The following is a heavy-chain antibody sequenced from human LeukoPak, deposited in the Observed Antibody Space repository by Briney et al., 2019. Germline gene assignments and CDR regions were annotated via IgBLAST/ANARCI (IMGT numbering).Heavy chain of an antibody. D-gene: IGHD5-24*01. CDR1: GDSISGSSYY. CDR2: IYYGGST. V-gene: IGHV4-39*01. J-gene: IGHJ4*02. Sequence: SETLSLTCTVSGDSISGSSYYWGWIRQPPGKGLEWIGNIYYGGSTYYNPSLKSRVSISVDTSNNQFSLKLSSVTAADSAVYYCASADGYKIDYWGQGTLVTVSS. CDR3: ASADGYKIDY.